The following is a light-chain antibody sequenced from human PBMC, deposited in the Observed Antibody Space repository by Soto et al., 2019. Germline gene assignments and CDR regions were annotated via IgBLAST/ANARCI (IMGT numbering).Light chain of an antibody. J-gene: IGKJ4*01. CDR1: QGIGTA. V-gene: IGKV1-13*02. CDR3: QQFNTKPLT. CDR2: DAS. Sequence: IQLPQSPSTLSASVGDRVTITCRASQGIGTALAWYHQRPGNSPDLLVYDASTLQSGVPSRFSGSGSETDFSLTISGLQPEDFGHYYCQQFNTKPLTFGGGTRVEIK.